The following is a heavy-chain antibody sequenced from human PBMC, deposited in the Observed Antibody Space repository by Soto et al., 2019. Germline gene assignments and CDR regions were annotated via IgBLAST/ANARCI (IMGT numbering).Heavy chain of an antibody. J-gene: IGHJ6*03. CDR3: ARGWRGYDVSAVFVYMDV. Sequence: GGSLRLSCAASGFTFSDYYMSWIRQAPGKGLEWVSYISSSGSTIYYADSVKGRFTISRDNAKNSLYLQMNSLRAEDTAVYYCARGWRGYDVSAVFVYMDVWGKGTTVTVSS. D-gene: IGHD5-12*01. V-gene: IGHV3-11*01. CDR1: GFTFSDYY. CDR2: ISSSGSTI.